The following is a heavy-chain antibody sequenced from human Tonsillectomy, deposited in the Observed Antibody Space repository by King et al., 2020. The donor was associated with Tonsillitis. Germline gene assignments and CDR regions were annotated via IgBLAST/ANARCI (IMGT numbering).Heavy chain of an antibody. CDR1: GFTFSSYA. J-gene: IGHJ4*02. CDR2: ISYDGSNK. CDR3: ARDLGYSYGWEGFFDY. Sequence: VQLVESGGGVVQPGRSLRLSCAVSGFTFSSYAMHWVRQAPGKGLEWVAVISYDGSNKYYADSVKGRFTISRDNSKNTLYLQMNSLRAEDTAVYYCARDLGYSYGWEGFFDYWGQGTLVTVSS. V-gene: IGHV3-30*04. D-gene: IGHD5-18*01.